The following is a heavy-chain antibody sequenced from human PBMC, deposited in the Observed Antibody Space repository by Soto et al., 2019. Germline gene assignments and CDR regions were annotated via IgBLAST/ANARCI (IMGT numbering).Heavy chain of an antibody. D-gene: IGHD3-10*01. V-gene: IGHV3-30-3*01. Sequence: GESLKISCAASGFTFSSYAMHWVRQAPGKGLEWVAVISYDGSNKYDADSVKGRFTMSRDNSKNMLYLQMNSLRAEDTAVYYCARPVYGSGSYYPLDNWGQGTLVTVSS. CDR3: ARPVYGSGSYYPLDN. CDR1: GFTFSSYA. J-gene: IGHJ4*02. CDR2: ISYDGSNK.